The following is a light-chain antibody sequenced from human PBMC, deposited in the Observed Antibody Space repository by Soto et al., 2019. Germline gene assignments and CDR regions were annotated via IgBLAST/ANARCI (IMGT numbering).Light chain of an antibody. CDR1: PSVSSNY. J-gene: IGKJ4*01. CDR2: GVS. V-gene: IGKV3-20*01. CDR3: QQYFTSPLT. Sequence: VLTQSPGPLSLSPGESATLSCRASPSVSSNYFAWYQQKPGQAPRLLIYGVSTRATGIPDRFSGSGSGTDFSLTISTLEPEDFALYYCQQYFTSPLTFGGGTKVEIK.